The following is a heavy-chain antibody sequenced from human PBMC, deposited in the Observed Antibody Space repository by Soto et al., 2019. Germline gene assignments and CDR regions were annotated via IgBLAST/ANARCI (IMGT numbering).Heavy chain of an antibody. Sequence: QVQLVESGGGVVQPGRSLRLSCAASGFTFSSYGMHWVRQAPGKGLEWVAVISYDGSNKYYADSVKGRFTISRDNSKNTLYLQMNSLRAEDTAVYYCAKKLIRFLELGIDYWGQGTLVTVSS. CDR1: GFTFSSYG. CDR3: AKKLIRFLELGIDY. J-gene: IGHJ4*02. V-gene: IGHV3-30*18. CDR2: ISYDGSNK. D-gene: IGHD3-3*01.